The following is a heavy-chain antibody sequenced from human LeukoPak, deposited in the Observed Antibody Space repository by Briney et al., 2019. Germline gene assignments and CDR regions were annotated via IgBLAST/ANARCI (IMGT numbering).Heavy chain of an antibody. Sequence: GASVKVSCKASGYTFTSYGISWARQAPGQGLEWMGWISAYNGNTNYAQKLQGRVTMTTDTSTSTAYMELRSLRSDDTAVYYCAREGLGYCSGGSCYSDYWGQGTLVTVSS. J-gene: IGHJ4*02. CDR2: ISAYNGNT. CDR1: GYTFTSYG. CDR3: AREGLGYCSGGSCYSDY. D-gene: IGHD2-15*01. V-gene: IGHV1-18*01.